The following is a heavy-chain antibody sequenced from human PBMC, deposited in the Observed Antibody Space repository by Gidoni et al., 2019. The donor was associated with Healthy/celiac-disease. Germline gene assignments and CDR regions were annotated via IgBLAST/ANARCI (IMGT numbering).Heavy chain of an antibody. CDR3: ARDRGYSYGYVFDY. V-gene: IGHV1-69*08. CDR1: GGTFSSYT. Sequence: QVQLVKSGAEVKKPGSSVKVSCKASGGTFSSYTISWVRQAPGQGLEWMGRIIPILGIANYAQKFQGRVTITADKSTSTAYMELSSLRSEDTAVYYCARDRGYSYGYVFDYWGQGTLVTVSS. J-gene: IGHJ4*02. D-gene: IGHD5-18*01. CDR2: IIPILGIA.